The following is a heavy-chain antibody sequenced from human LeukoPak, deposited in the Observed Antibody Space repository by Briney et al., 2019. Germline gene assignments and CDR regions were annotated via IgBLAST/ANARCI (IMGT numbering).Heavy chain of an antibody. CDR2: MNPNSGNT. D-gene: IGHD3-22*01. J-gene: IGHJ5*02. CDR1: GYTFTSYD. CDR3: ARGSSYYYDMAWFDP. V-gene: IGHV1-8*01. Sequence: ASVKVSCKASGYTFTSYDINWVRQATGQGLEWMGWMNPNSGNTGYAQKFQGRVTMTRTTSISTAYMELSSLRSEDTAVYYCARGSSYYYDMAWFDPWGQGTLVTVSS.